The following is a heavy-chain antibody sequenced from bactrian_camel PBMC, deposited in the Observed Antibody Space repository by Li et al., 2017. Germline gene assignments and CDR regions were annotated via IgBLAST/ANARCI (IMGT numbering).Heavy chain of an antibody. V-gene: IGHV3S42*01. CDR2: ITIEGKT. D-gene: IGHD6*01. CDR1: GFTGRRT. Sequence: VQLVESGGGLVQPGGSLRLSCSGSGFTGRRTLGWVRQAPGKAREGVAAITIEGKTRYKDSVKGRFTLSHDRSKNTMYLQMDNLKTEDTGVYYCAALNSTYGGRFGWCKDFRGQGTQVTVS. J-gene: IGHJ4*01. CDR3: AALNSTYGGRFGWCKDF.